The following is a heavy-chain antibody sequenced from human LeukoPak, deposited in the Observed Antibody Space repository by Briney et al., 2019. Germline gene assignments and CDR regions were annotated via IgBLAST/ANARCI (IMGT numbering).Heavy chain of an antibody. CDR2: ILYDRTNK. J-gene: IGHJ4*02. CDR3: ARGFVLGAAKNYFDY. CDR1: GFTFTNYA. V-gene: IGHV3-30-3*01. Sequence: RGGSLTLSCAASGFTFTNYALHWVRQAPGKGLEGVAVILYDRTNKYYEDSVKGRFTISRDNSKNTLSLQMNSLRAEDTALYYCARGFVLGAAKNYFDYWGQGALVTVSS. D-gene: IGHD2-21*02.